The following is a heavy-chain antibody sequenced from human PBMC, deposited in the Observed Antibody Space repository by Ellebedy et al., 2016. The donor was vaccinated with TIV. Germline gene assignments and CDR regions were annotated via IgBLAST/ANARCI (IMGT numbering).Heavy chain of an antibody. J-gene: IGHJ3*02. D-gene: IGHD3-16*01. CDR2: IVVGTGHT. V-gene: IGHV1-58*02. CDR1: GFTFTTSA. Sequence: AASVKVSCKASGFTFTTSAMQWVRQARGQRRAWKGWIVVGTGHTHYAQKFQERVTITREMSTSTAYMELSSLRSEDTAVYYCAATSWRYKSMLLAGPLDDAFDIWGQGAMVTVSS. CDR3: AATSWRYKSMLLAGPLDDAFDI.